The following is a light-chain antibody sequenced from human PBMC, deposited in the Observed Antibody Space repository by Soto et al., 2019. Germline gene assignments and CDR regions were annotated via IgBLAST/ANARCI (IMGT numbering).Light chain of an antibody. J-gene: IGLJ2*01. V-gene: IGLV1-40*01. CDR3: QSYDSSLSVV. CDR2: GNN. CDR1: NSNIGAGYV. Sequence: QAVVTQPPSVSGAPGQRVAISCTGSNSNIGAGYVVHWYQQLPGTAPKLLIYGNNNRPSGVPDRFSGSKSGTSASLAISGLQAEDEADYYCQSYDSSLSVVFGGGTKLTVL.